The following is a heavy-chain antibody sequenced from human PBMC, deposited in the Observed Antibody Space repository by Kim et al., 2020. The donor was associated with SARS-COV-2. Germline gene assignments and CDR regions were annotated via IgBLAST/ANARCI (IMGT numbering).Heavy chain of an antibody. V-gene: IGHV3-66*01. Sequence: GGSLRLSCAASGFFISGNSRNWVRQAPGKGLEWVSVLHSGGRTDYADSVKGRFTVSRDNSKNTLYLHMNSLRGEDTADYYCASYYGDYDGFDPWGQGTLVAVSP. CDR1: GFFISGNS. D-gene: IGHD2-21*02. J-gene: IGHJ5*02. CDR3: ASYYGDYDGFDP. CDR2: LHSGGRT.